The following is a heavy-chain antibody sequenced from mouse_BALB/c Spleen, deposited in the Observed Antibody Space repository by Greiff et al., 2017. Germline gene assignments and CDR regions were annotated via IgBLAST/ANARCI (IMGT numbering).Heavy chain of an antibody. CDR3: ARDQPGYFDD. D-gene: IGHD6-1*01. CDR1: GFSLTSYG. Sequence: QVQLKESGPGLVAPSQSLSITCTVSGFSLTSYGVHWVRQPPGKGLEWLGVIWAGGSANYNSALMSRLSIRKDNSKSQVFLNMNSLQTDDTAMYYCARDQPGYFDDWGQGTTLTVSS. J-gene: IGHJ2*01. V-gene: IGHV2-9*02. CDR2: IWAGGSA.